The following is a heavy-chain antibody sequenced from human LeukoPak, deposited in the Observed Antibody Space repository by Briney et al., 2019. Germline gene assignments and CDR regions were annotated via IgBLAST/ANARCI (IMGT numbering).Heavy chain of an antibody. V-gene: IGHV4-4*07. CDR2: IYTSGSA. CDR3: ARDRGAGYSSSWYTAFDI. Sequence: ETLSLTCTVSGGSISTYYWSWIRQPAGKGLEWIGRIYTSGSANYSPSLKSRVTISVDTSKNQFSLKLSSVTAADTAVYYCARDRGAGYSSSWYTAFDIWGQGTMVTVSS. D-gene: IGHD6-13*01. CDR1: GGSISTYY. J-gene: IGHJ3*02.